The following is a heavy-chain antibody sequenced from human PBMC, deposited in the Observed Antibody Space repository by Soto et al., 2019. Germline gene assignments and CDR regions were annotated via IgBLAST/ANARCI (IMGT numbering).Heavy chain of an antibody. V-gene: IGHV2-5*02. CDR1: GFSLSTSGVG. CDR2: IYWDDDK. Sequence: QITLKESGPTLVKPTQTLTLTCTFSGFSLSTSGVGVGWIRQPPGKALEWLALIYWDDDKRYSPSLRSRLTISNDTSKNQVDLTMTNMDPADTATYYCIQSRCGGDCLQSYASHYYYGLDVWGQGTTVAVSS. J-gene: IGHJ6*02. D-gene: IGHD2-21*02. CDR3: IQSRCGGDCLQSYASHYYYGLDV.